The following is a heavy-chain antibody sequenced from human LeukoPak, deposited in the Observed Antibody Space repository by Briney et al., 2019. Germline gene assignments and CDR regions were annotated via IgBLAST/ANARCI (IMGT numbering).Heavy chain of an antibody. D-gene: IGHD2-2*01. V-gene: IGHV3-21*01. Sequence: GGSLRLSCAASGFTFSSYSMNWVRQAPGKGLEWVSSISSSSSYIYYADSVKGRFTISRDNAKNSLYLQMNSLRAEDTAVYYCARDLEVVPAAPWYYYYYYMDVWGKGTTVTVSS. J-gene: IGHJ6*03. CDR2: ISSSSSYI. CDR3: ARDLEVVPAAPWYYYYYYMDV. CDR1: GFTFSSYS.